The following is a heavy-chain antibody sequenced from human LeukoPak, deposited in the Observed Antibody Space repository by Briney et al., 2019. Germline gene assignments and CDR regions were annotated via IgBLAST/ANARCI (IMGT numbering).Heavy chain of an antibody. D-gene: IGHD3-10*01. V-gene: IGHV4-30-2*03. J-gene: IGHJ4*02. CDR3: ARDQDYYGSGSYGPDY. CDR1: GGSISSGGYS. Sequence: SQTLSLTCAVSGGSISSGGYSWGWIRQPPGKGLEWIGSIYSTGSTFYNPSLKSRVTISVDPSKNQFSLKLSSVTAADTAVYYCARDQDYYGSGSYGPDYWGQGILVTVSS. CDR2: IYSTGST.